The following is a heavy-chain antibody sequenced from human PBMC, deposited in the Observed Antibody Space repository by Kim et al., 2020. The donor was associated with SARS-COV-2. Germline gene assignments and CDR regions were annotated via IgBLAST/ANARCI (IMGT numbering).Heavy chain of an antibody. V-gene: IGHV1-18*01. CDR2: INTYNGKT. D-gene: IGHD3-3*01. J-gene: IGHJ4*02. CDR1: GYTFNNFG. CDR3: ASCEVRFLEWSNPEDAAALHPDY. Sequence: ASVKVSCTTSGYTFNNFGINWVRQAPGQGLEWMGWINTYNGKTHYAQKYQGRVAMTTDTSANTAYLELRNLRSDDTAFYYCASCEVRFLEWSNPEDAAALHPDYWGQGTLVTV.